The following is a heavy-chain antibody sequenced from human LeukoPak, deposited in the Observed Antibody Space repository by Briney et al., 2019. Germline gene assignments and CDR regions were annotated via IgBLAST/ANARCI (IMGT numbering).Heavy chain of an antibody. Sequence: GGSLRLSCVASGFTFSNYWMSWVRQAPGKGLEWVANIKQDGSEKYYVDSVKGRFTISRDNAKKSLYLQMNSLRAEDTAVYYCARDSDAFDIWGQGTMVTVSS. CDR1: GFTFSNYW. J-gene: IGHJ3*02. CDR2: IKQDGSEK. V-gene: IGHV3-7*01. CDR3: ARDSDAFDI.